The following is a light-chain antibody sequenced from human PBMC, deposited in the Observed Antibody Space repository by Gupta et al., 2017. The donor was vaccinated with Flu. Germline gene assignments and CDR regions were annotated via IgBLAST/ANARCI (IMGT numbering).Light chain of an antibody. CDR1: QGISNY. J-gene: IGKJ2*01. CDR3: QQSYSMPFT. CDR2: SAS. Sequence: DIQMTQFPSSLPASIGDRVTITCRASQGISNYLHWYHQKPGRAPRLLIYSASNLQSGVPSRFSGSGSGTDFTLTISSLQPEDFATYFCQQSYSMPFTFGQGTKLEIK. V-gene: IGKV1-39*01.